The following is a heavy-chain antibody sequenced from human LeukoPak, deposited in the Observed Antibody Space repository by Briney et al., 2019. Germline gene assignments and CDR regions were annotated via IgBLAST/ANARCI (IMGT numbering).Heavy chain of an antibody. D-gene: IGHD4-17*01. CDR3: ARTYGDYELDYFDY. CDR1: GFTFSIYS. V-gene: IGHV3-48*04. J-gene: IGHJ4*02. CDR2: ITSDSNTI. Sequence: GGSLRLSCAASGFTFSIYSMNWVRQAPGKGLEWLSYITSDSNTIYYADSVKGRFTISRDNAKNSLYLQMNSLRAEDTAVYYCARTYGDYELDYFDYWGQGTLVTVSS.